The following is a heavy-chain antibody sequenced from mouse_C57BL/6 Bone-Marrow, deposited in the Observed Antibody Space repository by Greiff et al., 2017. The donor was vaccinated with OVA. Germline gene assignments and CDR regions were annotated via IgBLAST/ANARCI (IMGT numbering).Heavy chain of an antibody. J-gene: IGHJ3*01. CDR3: ARDLWFAY. CDR1: GFTFSDFY. CDR2: SRNKANDYTT. Sequence: EVKLMESGGGLVQSGRSLRLSCATSGFTFSDFYLAWVRQAPGKGLEWIAASRNKANDYTTEYSASVKGLFIVSRDTSQSILYLQMNALRAEDTAIYYCARDLWFAYWGQGTLVTVSA. V-gene: IGHV7-1*01.